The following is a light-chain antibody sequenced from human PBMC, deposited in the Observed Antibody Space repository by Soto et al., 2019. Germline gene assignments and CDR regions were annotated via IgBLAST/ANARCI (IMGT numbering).Light chain of an antibody. CDR2: DVS. CDR1: SSDVGGYNY. V-gene: IGLV2-14*01. CDR3: SSYTSSSTPVVV. Sequence: QSALTQPASVSGSPGQSITISCTGTSSDVGGYNYVSWYQQHPGKAPKLMIYDVSNRPSGVSNRFSGSKSGNTASLTISGLQAEDEADYYCSSYTSSSTPVVVFCGGTKVTV. J-gene: IGLJ2*01.